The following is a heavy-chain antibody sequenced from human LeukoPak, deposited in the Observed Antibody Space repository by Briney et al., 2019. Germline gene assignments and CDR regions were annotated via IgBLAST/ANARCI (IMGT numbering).Heavy chain of an antibody. V-gene: IGHV4-39*01. CDR3: ARGGFPGYSSSWFS. CDR1: GGSIISSSYY. D-gene: IGHD6-13*01. CDR2: IYYSGSS. Sequence: SETLSLTCTVSGGSIISSSYYWGWIRQPPGKGLEWIGSIYYSGSSYYNPSLKSRVTMSVDTSKNQFSLKLSSVTAADTAVYYCARGGFPGYSSSWFSWGQGTLVTVSS. J-gene: IGHJ5*02.